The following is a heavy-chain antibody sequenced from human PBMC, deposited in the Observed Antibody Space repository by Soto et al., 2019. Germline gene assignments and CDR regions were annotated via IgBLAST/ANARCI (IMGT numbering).Heavy chain of an antibody. CDR3: AKDQRLMLYRNFDS. CDR2: ISGSGGST. Sequence: XGSLRLSCTASGFTLSSYAMSWVRQAPGKGLEWVSAISGSGGSTYYADSVKGRFTISRDNSKNTLYLQMNSLRAEDTAVYYCAKDQRLMLYRNFDSWGQGTLVTVSS. J-gene: IGHJ4*02. CDR1: GFTLSSYA. V-gene: IGHV3-23*01. D-gene: IGHD2-8*01.